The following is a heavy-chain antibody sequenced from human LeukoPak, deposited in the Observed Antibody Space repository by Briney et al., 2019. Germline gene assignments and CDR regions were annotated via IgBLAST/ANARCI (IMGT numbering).Heavy chain of an antibody. J-gene: IGHJ4*02. Sequence: GGSLRLSCAASGFTFDDYAMHWVRQAPGKGLEWVANIKQDGSEKYYVDSVKGRFTISRDNSKNTLYLQMNSLRAEDTAVYYCASTQRGDYFDYWGQGTLVTVSS. CDR2: IKQDGSEK. CDR1: GFTFDDYA. D-gene: IGHD2-15*01. CDR3: ASTQRGDYFDY. V-gene: IGHV3-7*01.